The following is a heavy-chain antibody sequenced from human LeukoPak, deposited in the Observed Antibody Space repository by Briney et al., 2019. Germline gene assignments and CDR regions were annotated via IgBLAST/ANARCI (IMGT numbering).Heavy chain of an antibody. D-gene: IGHD6-6*01. Sequence: PGGSLRLSCAASGFPFSSYSMNWVRQAPGKGLEWVSYISSSSSTIYYADSVKGRFTISRDNAKNSLYLQMNSLRAEDTAVYYCARGVSIAARPDAFDIWGQGTMVTVSS. CDR2: ISSSSSTI. V-gene: IGHV3-48*01. CDR1: GFPFSSYS. CDR3: ARGVSIAARPDAFDI. J-gene: IGHJ3*02.